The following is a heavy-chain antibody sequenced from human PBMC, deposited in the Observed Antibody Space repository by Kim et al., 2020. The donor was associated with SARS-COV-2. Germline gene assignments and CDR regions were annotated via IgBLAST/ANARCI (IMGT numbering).Heavy chain of an antibody. CDR2: IYPGDSDT. J-gene: IGHJ6*02. V-gene: IGHV5-51*01. D-gene: IGHD6-19*01. CDR3: ASTRGYSSGWYGGTWSSSDYYYYGMDV. CDR1: GYSFTSYW. Sequence: GESLKISCKGSGYSFTSYWIGWVRQMPGKGLEWMGIIYPGDSDTRYRPSFQGQVTISADKSISTAYLQWSSLKASDTAMYYCASTRGYSSGWYGGTWSSSDYYYYGMDVWGQGTTVTVSS.